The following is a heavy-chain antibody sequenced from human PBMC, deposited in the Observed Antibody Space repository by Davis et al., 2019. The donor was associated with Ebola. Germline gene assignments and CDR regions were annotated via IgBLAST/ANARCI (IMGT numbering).Heavy chain of an antibody. V-gene: IGHV4-59*12. CDR2: SHYSGST. CDR3: ARGDSYYDPSGYYAGPEAPDH. CDR1: GVSITSYY. Sequence: MPSETLSLTCTVSGVSITSYYWSWVRQPPGKGLEWIGYSHYSGSTNYNPSLKSRVTTSIDTSKNEFSLKLTSVTAADTAVYYCARGDSYYDPSGYYAGPEAPDHWGQGTLVTVSS. D-gene: IGHD3-22*01. J-gene: IGHJ4*02.